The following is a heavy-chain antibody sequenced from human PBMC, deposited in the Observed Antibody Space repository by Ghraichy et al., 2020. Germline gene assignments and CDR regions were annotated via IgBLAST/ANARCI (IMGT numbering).Heavy chain of an antibody. V-gene: IGHV4-34*01. J-gene: IGHJ5*02. CDR1: GGSFSGYY. D-gene: IGHD3-3*01. CDR2: INHSGST. Sequence: TLSLTCAVYGGSFSGYYWSWIRQPPGKGLEWIGEINHSGSTNYNPSLKSRVTISVDTSKNQFSLKLSSVTAADTAVYYCARRSGYNQRLSSWGQGTLVTVSS. CDR3: ARRSGYNQRLSS.